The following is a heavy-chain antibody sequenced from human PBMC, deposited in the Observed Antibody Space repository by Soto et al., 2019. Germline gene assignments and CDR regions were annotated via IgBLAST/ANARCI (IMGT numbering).Heavy chain of an antibody. CDR1: GGSVSSGSYY. Sequence: PSETLSLTCTVSGGSVSSGSYYWSWIRQPPGKGLEWIGEINHSGSTNYNLSLESRVTISVDTSKNQFSLKLSSVTAADTAMYYCARVGFEYSGYDSGGMDVWGQGTTVTVSS. V-gene: IGHV4-61*01. D-gene: IGHD5-12*01. J-gene: IGHJ6*02. CDR3: ARVGFEYSGYDSGGMDV. CDR2: INHSGST.